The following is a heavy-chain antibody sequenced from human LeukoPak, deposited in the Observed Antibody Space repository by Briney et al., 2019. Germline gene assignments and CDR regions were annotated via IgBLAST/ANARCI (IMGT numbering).Heavy chain of an antibody. CDR2: ISSSSSYI. J-gene: IGHJ4*02. Sequence: PGGSLRLSCAASGFTLSSYSMNWVRQAPGKGLEWVSSISSSSSYIYYADSVKGRFTISRDNAKNSLYLQMNSLRAEDTAVYYCARDTELRYFDWLSDRFDYWGQGTLVTVSS. D-gene: IGHD3-9*01. CDR1: GFTLSSYS. V-gene: IGHV3-21*01. CDR3: ARDTELRYFDWLSDRFDY.